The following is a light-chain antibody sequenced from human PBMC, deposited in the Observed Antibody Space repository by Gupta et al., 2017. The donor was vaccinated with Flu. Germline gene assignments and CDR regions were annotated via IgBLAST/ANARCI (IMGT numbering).Light chain of an antibody. Sequence: DIQMTQSPSSLSASIGDRVTITCRASQSISNYLNWYQQKPGKAPKLLIYTASTLQSGVPSRFSGSGYGTDFTLTISSLQPEDFANYYCQESYSAPPLWTFGQGTEVEIK. CDR2: TAS. CDR1: QSISNY. CDR3: QESYSAPPLWT. J-gene: IGKJ1*01. V-gene: IGKV1-39*01.